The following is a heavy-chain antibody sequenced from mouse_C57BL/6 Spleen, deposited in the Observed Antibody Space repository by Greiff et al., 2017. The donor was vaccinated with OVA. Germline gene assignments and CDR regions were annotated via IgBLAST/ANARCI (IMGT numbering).Heavy chain of an antibody. V-gene: IGHV1-64*01. CDR2: IHPNSGST. CDR1: GYTFTSYW. CDR3: APITTVDFDY. J-gene: IGHJ2*01. Sequence: QVQLQQPGAELVKPGASVKLSCKASGYTFTSYWMHWVKQRPGHGLEWIGMIHPNSGSTNYNEKFKSKATLTVDKSSSTAYMQLSSLTAEDSAVYYSAPITTVDFDYWGQGTTLTVSS. D-gene: IGHD1-1*01.